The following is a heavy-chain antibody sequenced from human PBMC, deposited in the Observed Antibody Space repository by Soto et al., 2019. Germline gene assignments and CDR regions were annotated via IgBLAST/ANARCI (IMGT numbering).Heavy chain of an antibody. Sequence: GGSLRFSCAASGFTFSSYGMHWVRQAPGKGLEWVAVIWYDGSNKYYADSVKGRFTISRDNSKNTLYLQMNSLRAEDTAVYYCARGKGYCSGGSCRFYYYYGMDVWGQGTTVTVSS. J-gene: IGHJ6*02. V-gene: IGHV3-33*01. CDR2: IWYDGSNK. CDR1: GFTFSSYG. D-gene: IGHD2-15*01. CDR3: ARGKGYCSGGSCRFYYYYGMDV.